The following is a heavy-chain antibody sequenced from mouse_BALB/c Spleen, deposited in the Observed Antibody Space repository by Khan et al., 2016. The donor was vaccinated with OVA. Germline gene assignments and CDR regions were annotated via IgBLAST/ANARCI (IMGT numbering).Heavy chain of an antibody. CDR3: ARAGWDVFAY. D-gene: IGHD4-1*01. CDR2: IYPGSDST. J-gene: IGHJ3*01. Sequence: QVQLQQSGPELVKPGASVEMSCKASGYTFTDYVMNWVKQRNGQGLEWIGQIYPGSDSTYYNEKFKGKATLTADRSSSTAYMQLSNLTSEDSAVYFCARAGWDVFAYWGQGTLVTVSA. V-gene: IGHV1-77*01. CDR1: GYTFTDYV.